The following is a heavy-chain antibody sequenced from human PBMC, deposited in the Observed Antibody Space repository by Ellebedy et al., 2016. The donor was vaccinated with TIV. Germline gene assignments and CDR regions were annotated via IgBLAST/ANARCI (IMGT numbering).Heavy chain of an antibody. CDR3: ARAPEYTSSSGLDY. CDR1: GDSVSSSNAA. J-gene: IGHJ4*02. V-gene: IGHV6-1*01. Sequence: MPSETLSLTCAISGDSVSSSNAAWNWIRQSPSRGLEWLGRTYYRSQWSEWYTDYAVSVKSRITINPDTSKNQFSLQLNSVTREDTAVYYCARAPEYTSSSGLDYWGQGTLVTVSS. CDR2: TYYRSQWSEWYT. D-gene: IGHD6-6*01.